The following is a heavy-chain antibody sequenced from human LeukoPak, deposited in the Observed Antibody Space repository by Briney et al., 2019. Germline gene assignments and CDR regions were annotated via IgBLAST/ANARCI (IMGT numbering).Heavy chain of an antibody. V-gene: IGHV4-31*03. Sequence: PSETLSLTCSVSGGSISSGGYYWSWIRQHPGKGLEWIGYIYYSGSTYYNPSLKSRVTISVDTSKNQFSLKLSSVTAADTAVYYCARDRRYSGSYFDYWGQGTLVTVSS. CDR3: ARDRRYSGSYFDY. D-gene: IGHD1-26*01. CDR1: GGSISSGGYY. CDR2: IYYSGST. J-gene: IGHJ4*02.